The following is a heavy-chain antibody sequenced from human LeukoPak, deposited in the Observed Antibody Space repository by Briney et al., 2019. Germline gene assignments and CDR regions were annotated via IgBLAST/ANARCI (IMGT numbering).Heavy chain of an antibody. V-gene: IGHV3-23*01. CDR2: ISGSDAGT. Sequence: PGGSLRLSCAASGFTFSSYAMSWVRQIPGKGLEWVSAISGSDAGTYYADSVKGRFTISRDNSKNTLYLQMNRLRAEDTAVYYCAKDHAVTTCFDYWGQGTLVTVSS. D-gene: IGHD4-17*01. CDR1: GFTFSSYA. CDR3: AKDHAVTTCFDY. J-gene: IGHJ4*02.